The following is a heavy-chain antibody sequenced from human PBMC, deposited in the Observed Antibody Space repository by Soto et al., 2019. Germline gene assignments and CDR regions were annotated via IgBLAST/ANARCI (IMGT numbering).Heavy chain of an antibody. V-gene: IGHV4-59*08. CDR3: ARGYSYGPRMYYFDY. D-gene: IGHD5-18*01. CDR1: GGSISSYY. CDR2: IYYSGST. Sequence: QVQLKESGPGLVKPSETLSLTCTVSGGSISSYYWSWIRQPPGKGLEWIGYIYYSGSTNYNPSLKSRVTISVDTSKNQFSLKLSSVTAADTAVYYCARGYSYGPRMYYFDYWGQGTLVTVSS. J-gene: IGHJ4*02.